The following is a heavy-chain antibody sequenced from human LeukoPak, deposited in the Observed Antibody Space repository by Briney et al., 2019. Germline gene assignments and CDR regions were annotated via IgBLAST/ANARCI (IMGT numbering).Heavy chain of an antibody. V-gene: IGHV1-2*02. D-gene: IGHD2/OR15-2a*01. J-gene: IGHJ3*01. CDR3: ATNIVTPGYAFDF. Sequence: GASVTVSCKASGYTFTGYYMHWVRQAPGQGLEWMGWINPNSGVTKYAQKFQGRVTLTRDTSISTAYMELRSLRSDDMAVYFCATNIVTPGYAFDFWGQGTMVTVSS. CDR1: GYTFTGYY. CDR2: INPNSGVT.